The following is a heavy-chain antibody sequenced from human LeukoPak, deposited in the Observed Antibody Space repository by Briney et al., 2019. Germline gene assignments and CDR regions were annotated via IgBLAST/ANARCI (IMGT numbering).Heavy chain of an antibody. CDR2: ISYDGSNK. Sequence: PGRSLRLSCAASGFTFSSYAMHWVRQAPGKGLEWVAVISYDGSNKYYADSVKGRFTISRDNSKNTLYLQMNSLRAEDTAVYYCAKDAETDTAMVRGYYYYGMDVWGQGTTVTVSS. V-gene: IGHV3-30*07. D-gene: IGHD5-18*01. CDR1: GFTFSSYA. J-gene: IGHJ6*02. CDR3: AKDAETDTAMVRGYYYYGMDV.